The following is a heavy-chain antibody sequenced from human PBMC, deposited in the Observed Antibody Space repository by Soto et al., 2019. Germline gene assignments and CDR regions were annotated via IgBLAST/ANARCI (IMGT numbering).Heavy chain of an antibody. V-gene: IGHV3-23*01. D-gene: IGHD6-13*01. J-gene: IGHJ4*02. CDR2: ISGSGGST. CDR1: GFTFSSYA. CDR3: AKDQKQQLIFGY. Sequence: PGGSLRLSCAASGFTFSSYAMSWVRQAPGKGLEWVSAISGSGGSTYYADSVKGRFTISRDNSKSTLYLQMNSLRAEDTAVYYCAKDQKQQLIFGYWGQGTLVTVSS.